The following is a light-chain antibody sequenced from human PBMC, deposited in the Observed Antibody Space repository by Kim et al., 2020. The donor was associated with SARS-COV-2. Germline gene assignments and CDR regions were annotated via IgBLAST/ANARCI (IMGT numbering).Light chain of an antibody. CDR2: GAC. CDR1: QSVSSN. V-gene: IGKV3D-15*01. CDR3: QQYNNWPPAYT. Sequence: SPGERSTRSCRASQSVSSNLSWYQQKPGQAPRLLICGACTRATGIPARFSGSGSGTEFTLTISSLQSEDFAVYYCQQYNNWPPAYTFGQGTKLEI. J-gene: IGKJ2*01.